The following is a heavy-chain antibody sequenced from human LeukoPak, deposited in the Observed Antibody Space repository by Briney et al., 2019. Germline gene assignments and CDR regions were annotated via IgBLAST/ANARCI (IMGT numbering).Heavy chain of an antibody. J-gene: IGHJ4*02. CDR3: ARRARATVRGDYFDY. CDR2: IYYTGGT. Sequence: SETLSLTCTVSGGSMSSYYWTWIRQPPGKELEWIGYIYYTGGTNYNPSLKSRVTISADTSKNQFSLNLNSVTAADAAVYYCARRARATVRGDYFDYWGQGTLVTVSS. D-gene: IGHD3-10*01. V-gene: IGHV4-59*08. CDR1: GGSMSSYY.